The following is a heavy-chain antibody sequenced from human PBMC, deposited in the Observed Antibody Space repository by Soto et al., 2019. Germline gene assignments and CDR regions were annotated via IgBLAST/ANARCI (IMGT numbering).Heavy chain of an antibody. V-gene: IGHV1-2*04. CDR1: GYTFTGYY. CDR3: AREGGSGSYYEYYYYGMDV. Sequence: GASVKVSCKASGYTFTGYYMHWVRQAPGQGLEWMGWINPNSGGTNYAQKFQGWVTMTRDTSISTAYMELSRLRSDDTAVYYCAREGGSGSYYEYYYYGMDVWGQGTTVTVSS. D-gene: IGHD3-10*01. J-gene: IGHJ6*02. CDR2: INPNSGGT.